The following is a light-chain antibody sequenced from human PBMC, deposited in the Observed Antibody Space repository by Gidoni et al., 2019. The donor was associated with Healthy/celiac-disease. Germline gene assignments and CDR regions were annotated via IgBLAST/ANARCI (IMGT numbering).Light chain of an antibody. CDR1: QSVSSSY. J-gene: IGKJ5*01. CDR2: GAS. CDR3: QQYGSSPIT. V-gene: IGKV3-20*01. Sequence: EIVLTQSPGTLSLSPGERATISCRASQSVSSSYLAWYQQKPGQAPRLLIYGASSRATGIPDRFSGSGSGTDFTLTSSRLEPEDFAVYYCQQYGSSPITVXXXTRLEIK.